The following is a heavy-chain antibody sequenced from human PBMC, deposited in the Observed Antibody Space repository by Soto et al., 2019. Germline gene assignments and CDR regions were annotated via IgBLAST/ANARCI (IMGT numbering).Heavy chain of an antibody. CDR2: VNHGGST. Sequence: PSATLAVTCAVSGGSFSGFLWGWIRQPPGKGLEWIGEVNHGGSTNYNPSLKSRVTISSDTSKNHFSLTLRSVTAADTAVYYCARAAVAAGGPFDKWGQGALVTVSS. J-gene: IGHJ4*02. CDR1: GGSFSGFL. CDR3: ARAAVAAGGPFDK. V-gene: IGHV4-34*01. D-gene: IGHD2-15*01.